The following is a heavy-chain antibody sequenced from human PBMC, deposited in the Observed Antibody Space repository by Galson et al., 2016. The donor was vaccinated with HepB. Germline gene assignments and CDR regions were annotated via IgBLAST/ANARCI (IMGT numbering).Heavy chain of an antibody. CDR3: ARDSKQLGVDY. Sequence: GYTFTSYTIHWVRQAPGQRLEWMGWINAGNGNTKYSQKFQGRVTITRDTSASTAYMELSSLRSEDTAVYYCARDSKQLGVDYWGQGTLVTVSS. J-gene: IGHJ4*02. D-gene: IGHD3-16*01. CDR2: INAGNGNT. CDR1: GYTFTSYT. V-gene: IGHV1-3*01.